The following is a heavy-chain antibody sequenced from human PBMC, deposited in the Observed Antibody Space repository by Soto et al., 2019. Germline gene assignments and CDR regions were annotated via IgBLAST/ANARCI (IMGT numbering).Heavy chain of an antibody. D-gene: IGHD2-15*01. V-gene: IGHV5-51*01. J-gene: IGHJ3*02. CDR2: IYPGDSDT. CDR3: ARHRLRYCSGGSCYFCAFDI. Sequence: GESLKISCKGSGYSFTSYWIGWVRQMPGKGLEWMGIIYPGDSDTRYSPSFQGQVTISADKSISTAYLQWSSLKASDTAMYYCARHRLRYCSGGSCYFCAFDIWGQGTMVTVSS. CDR1: GYSFTSYW.